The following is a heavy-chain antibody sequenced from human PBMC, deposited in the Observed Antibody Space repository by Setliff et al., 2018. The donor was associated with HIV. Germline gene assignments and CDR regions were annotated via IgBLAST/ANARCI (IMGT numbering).Heavy chain of an antibody. D-gene: IGHD3-9*01. V-gene: IGHV5-51*01. CDR3: ASGRKKNYDLFTGYYRILGVDFDY. CDR2: IYPGDSET. CDR1: GYRFTNYW. J-gene: IGHJ4*02. Sequence: GESLKISCKASGYRFTNYWIGWVRQMPGKGLEWVAIIYPGDSETRYSPSFQGHVTISADKSITTAYLQWNGVRASDTAMYYCASGRKKNYDLFTGYYRILGVDFDYWGQGTLVTVSS.